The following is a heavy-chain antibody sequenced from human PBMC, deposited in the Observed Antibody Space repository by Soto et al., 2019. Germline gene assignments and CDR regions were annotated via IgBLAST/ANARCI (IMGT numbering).Heavy chain of an antibody. CDR2: IKQDGSEK. CDR1: GLTFSSYW. V-gene: IGHV3-7*03. CDR3: ARGGSGWYYFDY. J-gene: IGHJ4*02. Sequence: GGSLRLSCAASGLTFSSYWMSWVRQAPGKGLEWVANIKQDGSEKYYVDSVKGRFTISRDNAKNSLYLQMNSLRAEDTAVYYCARGGSGWYYFDYWGQGTLVTVSS. D-gene: IGHD6-19*01.